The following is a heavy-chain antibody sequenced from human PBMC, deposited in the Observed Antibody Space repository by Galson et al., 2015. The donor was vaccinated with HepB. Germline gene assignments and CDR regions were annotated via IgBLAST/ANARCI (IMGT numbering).Heavy chain of an antibody. CDR3: AKGGGYSYGFVNY. CDR2: ISGSGGST. D-gene: IGHD5-18*01. Sequence: WVSVISGSGGSTDYADSVKGRFAISRDNSKNTLYLQMDSLRVEDTAVYYCAKGGGYSYGFVNYWGQGTLVTVSS. J-gene: IGHJ4*02. V-gene: IGHV3-23*01.